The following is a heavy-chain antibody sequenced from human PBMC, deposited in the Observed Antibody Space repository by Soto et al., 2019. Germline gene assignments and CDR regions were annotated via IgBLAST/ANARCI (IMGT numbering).Heavy chain of an antibody. CDR3: ASRTHYYYDSSCFDY. V-gene: IGHV4-4*02. CDR2: IYHSGST. CDR1: AGSISSSNW. J-gene: IGHJ4*02. D-gene: IGHD3-22*01. Sequence: PSETLSLTCAVSAGSISSSNWWSWVRQPPGKGLEWIGEIYHSGSTNYNPSLKSRVTISVDKSKNQFSLKLSSVTAADTAVYYCASRTHYYYDSSCFDYWGQGTLVTVSS.